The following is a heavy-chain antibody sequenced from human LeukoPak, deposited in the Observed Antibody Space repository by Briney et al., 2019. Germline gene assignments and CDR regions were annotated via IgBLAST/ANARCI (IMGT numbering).Heavy chain of an antibody. Sequence: GGSLRLSCAASGFTVSSNYMSWVRQAPGKGLEWVSVISGSGGSTYYADSVKGRFTISRDNSKNTLYLQMNSLRAEDTAVYYCAKDRRAGSYDYWGQGTLVTVSS. V-gene: IGHV3-23*01. CDR3: AKDRRAGSYDY. D-gene: IGHD3-10*01. CDR1: GFTVSSNY. CDR2: ISGSGGST. J-gene: IGHJ4*02.